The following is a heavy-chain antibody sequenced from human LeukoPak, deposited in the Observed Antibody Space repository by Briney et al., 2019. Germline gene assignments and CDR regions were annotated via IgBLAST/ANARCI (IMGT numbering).Heavy chain of an antibody. D-gene: IGHD5-12*01. Sequence: GGSLRLSCAASGFTFSNFGMHWVRQAPGKGLEWVAFIRFDGTSEFYADSVKGRFTISRDNSKNTLYLQMNSLRAEDTAVYYCARVKPDIVATRYKYYYYYMDVWGKGTTVTVSS. CDR3: ARVKPDIVATRYKYYYYYMDV. J-gene: IGHJ6*03. CDR1: GFTFSNFG. V-gene: IGHV3-30*02. CDR2: IRFDGTSE.